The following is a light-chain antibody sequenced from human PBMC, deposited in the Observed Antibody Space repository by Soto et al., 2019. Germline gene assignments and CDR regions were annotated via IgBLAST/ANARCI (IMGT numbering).Light chain of an antibody. V-gene: IGLV2-14*03. CDR1: SSDVDVYKY. CDR2: EVS. CDR3: SSYKTPTNLV. Sequence: QSVLTQPASVSGSPGQSITISCTGTSSDVDVYKYVSWYQQYSGKAPKLMISEVSNRPSGVSDRFSGSKSDNAASLTISGLQAKDGADYYGSSYKTPTNLVFGGGPNLPFL. J-gene: IGLJ2*01.